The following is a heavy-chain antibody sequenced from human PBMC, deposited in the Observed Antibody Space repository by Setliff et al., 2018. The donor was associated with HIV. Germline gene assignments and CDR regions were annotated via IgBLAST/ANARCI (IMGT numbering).Heavy chain of an antibody. V-gene: IGHV1-18*01. CDR1: GYTFTNFG. CDR3: ARLGSGWSDSYYYAMDV. J-gene: IGHJ6*02. D-gene: IGHD6-19*01. Sequence: ASVKVSCKTSGYTFTNFGISWVRQAPGHGLEWMGWISPNFGHTNYAQNFHGRITLTVDTSTSRACMELRSLRSDDTAVYFCARLGSGWSDSYYYAMDVWGQGTTVTVSS. CDR2: ISPNFGHT.